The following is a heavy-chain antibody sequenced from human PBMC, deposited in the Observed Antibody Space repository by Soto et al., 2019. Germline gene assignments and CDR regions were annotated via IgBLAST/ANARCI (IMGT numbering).Heavy chain of an antibody. CDR2: ISGSGGST. Sequence: GGSLRLSCAASGFTFSSYAMSWVRQAPGKGLEWVSAISGSGGSTYYADSVKGRFTISRDNSKNTLYLQMNSLRAEDTAVYYCATSDPPSRPDWLLPINPFDYWGQGTLVTVSS. D-gene: IGHD3-9*01. CDR3: ATSDPPSRPDWLLPINPFDY. V-gene: IGHV3-23*01. CDR1: GFTFSSYA. J-gene: IGHJ4*02.